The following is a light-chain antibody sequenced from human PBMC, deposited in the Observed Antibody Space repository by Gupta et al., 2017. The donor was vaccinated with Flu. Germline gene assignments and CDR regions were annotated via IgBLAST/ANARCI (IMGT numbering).Light chain of an antibody. Sequence: TSSCAGTSATIGSNDFGRYHQVSSTAPNLLLYINDRRNAAVPDRFSATKSAASATMATSGFQAEDEADYYCAAGDASRNGRVFGGGTKLTVL. CDR2: IND. J-gene: IGLJ3*02. CDR1: SATIGSND. CDR3: AAGDASRNGRV. V-gene: IGLV1-44*01.